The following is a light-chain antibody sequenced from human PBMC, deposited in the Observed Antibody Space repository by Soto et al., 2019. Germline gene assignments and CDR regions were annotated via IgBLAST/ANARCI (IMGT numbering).Light chain of an antibody. Sequence: DIQLTQYPSSLSASVRDRVTITCRGSQGISSWLAWYQKKQGEAPRLLIYKASSLASVVPSRFSGSGPGTEFTLTISSLQPDDFATYYCQQYKTFGQGTKVDIK. CDR1: QGISSW. V-gene: IGKV1-5*03. CDR2: KAS. CDR3: QQYKT. J-gene: IGKJ1*01.